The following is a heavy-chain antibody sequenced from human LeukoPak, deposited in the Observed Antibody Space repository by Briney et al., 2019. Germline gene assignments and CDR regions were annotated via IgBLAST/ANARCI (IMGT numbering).Heavy chain of an antibody. CDR2: IKQDGSEK. CDR1: GFTFSSYW. J-gene: IGHJ4*02. V-gene: IGHV3-7*05. CDR3: AKDLGSYGFDY. Sequence: PGGSLRLSCAASGFTFSSYWMSWVRQAPGKGLEWVANIKQDGSEKFYVDSVKGRFTISRDNAKNSLYLQMNSLRAEDTAVYYCAKDLGSYGFDYWGQGTLVTVSS. D-gene: IGHD5-18*01.